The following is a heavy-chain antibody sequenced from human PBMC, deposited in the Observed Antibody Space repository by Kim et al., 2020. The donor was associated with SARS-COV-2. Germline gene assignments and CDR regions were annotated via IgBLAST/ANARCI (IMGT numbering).Heavy chain of an antibody. CDR3: ARTTPEYSSSSSVDWFDP. J-gene: IGHJ5*02. Sequence: SETLSLTCTVSGGSISSSSYYWGWIRQPPGKGLEWIGSIYYSGSTYYNPSLKSRVTISVDTSKNQFSLKLSSVTAADTAVYYCARTTPEYSSSSSVDWFDPWGQGTLVTVSS. CDR1: GGSISSSSYY. D-gene: IGHD6-6*01. CDR2: IYYSGST. V-gene: IGHV4-39*01.